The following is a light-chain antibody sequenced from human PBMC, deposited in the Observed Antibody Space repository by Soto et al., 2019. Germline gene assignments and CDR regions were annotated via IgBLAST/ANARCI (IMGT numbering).Light chain of an antibody. CDR3: QQYNAYSWT. J-gene: IGKJ1*01. CDR1: QNVNRW. V-gene: IGKV1-5*01. CDR2: DAS. Sequence: DIQMTLSPSTLSASVGDRVTITCRASQNVNRWLAWYQQKPGKAPKLLIYDASSLESGVPSRFSGGGSGTEFTLTISSLQPDDFATYCCQQYNAYSWTFGQGTKVEIK.